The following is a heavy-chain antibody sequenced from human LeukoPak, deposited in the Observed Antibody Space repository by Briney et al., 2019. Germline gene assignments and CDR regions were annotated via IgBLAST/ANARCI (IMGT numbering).Heavy chain of an antibody. J-gene: IGHJ4*02. Sequence: ASVKVSCKASGYTFTGYYMHWVRQAPGQGLEWMGWINTNTGNPTYAQGFTGRFVFSLDTSVSTAYLQISSLKAEDTAVYYCARAPVEAIYDSSGYNFDYWGQGTLVTVSS. D-gene: IGHD3-22*01. CDR1: GYTFTGYY. CDR3: ARAPVEAIYDSSGYNFDY. CDR2: INTNTGNP. V-gene: IGHV7-4-1*02.